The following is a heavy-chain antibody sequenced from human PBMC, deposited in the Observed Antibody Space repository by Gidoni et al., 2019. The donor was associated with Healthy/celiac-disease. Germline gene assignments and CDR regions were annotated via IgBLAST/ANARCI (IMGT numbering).Heavy chain of an antibody. V-gene: IGHV1-8*01. CDR3: ARGITRDYRYYYYYGMDV. Sequence: QVQLVQSGAEVKKPGASVKVCCKASGYTFTSYDINWVRQATGQGLEWMGWMNPNSGNTGYAQKFQGRVTMTRNTSISTAYMELSSLRSEDTAVYYCARGITRDYRYYYYYGMDVWGQGTTVTVSS. CDR1: GYTFTSYD. J-gene: IGHJ6*02. CDR2: MNPNSGNT. D-gene: IGHD4-17*01.